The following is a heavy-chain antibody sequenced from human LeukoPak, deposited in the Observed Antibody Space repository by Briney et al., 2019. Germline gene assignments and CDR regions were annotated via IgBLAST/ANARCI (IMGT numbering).Heavy chain of an antibody. CDR1: GGSVSSGSYY. Sequence: PSETLSLTCTVSGGSVSSGSYYWSWIRQPPGKGLEWIGEINHSGSTNYNPSLKSRVTISVDTSKNQFSLKLSSVTAADTAVYYCARGHYARPSVGYSYGYFYNWFDPWGQGTLVTVSS. CDR2: INHSGST. D-gene: IGHD5-18*01. J-gene: IGHJ5*02. CDR3: ARGHYARPSVGYSYGYFYNWFDP. V-gene: IGHV4-39*07.